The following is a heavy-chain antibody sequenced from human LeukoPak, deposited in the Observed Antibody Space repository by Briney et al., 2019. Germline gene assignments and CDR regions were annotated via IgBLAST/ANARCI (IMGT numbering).Heavy chain of an antibody. Sequence: SVKVSCKASGGTFSSYAISWVRQAPGQGLEWMGGIIPIFTTANYAQKFQGRVTITADESTSTAYMELSSLKSEDTAVYYCARGPQVGAFDLWGQGTMVTVSS. J-gene: IGHJ3*01. CDR2: IIPIFTTA. D-gene: IGHD1-26*01. CDR3: ARGPQVGAFDL. CDR1: GGTFSSYA. V-gene: IGHV1-69*13.